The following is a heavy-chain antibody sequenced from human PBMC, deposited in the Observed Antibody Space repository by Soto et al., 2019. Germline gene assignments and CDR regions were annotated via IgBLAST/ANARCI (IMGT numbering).Heavy chain of an antibody. CDR1: GGTFSSYA. V-gene: IGHV1-69*01. CDR2: VIPIFGTA. CDR3: ASALHDIVVLVAATPLYYFDY. Sequence: QVQLVQSGAEVKKPGSSVKVSCKASGGTFSSYAISWVRQAPGQGLEWMGGVIPIFGTANYAQKFQGRVTITADESTSTAYMELSSLRSEDTAVYYCASALHDIVVLVAATPLYYFDYWGQGTLVTVSS. J-gene: IGHJ4*02. D-gene: IGHD2-15*01.